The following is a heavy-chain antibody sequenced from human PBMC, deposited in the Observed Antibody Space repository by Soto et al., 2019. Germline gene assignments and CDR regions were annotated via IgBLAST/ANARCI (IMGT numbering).Heavy chain of an antibody. CDR1: GFTFSSYL. CDR2: INSDGGST. J-gene: IGHJ5*02. D-gene: IGHD2-15*01. Sequence: EVQLVESGGGLVQPGGSLRLACAASGFTFSSYLMHWVRQAPGQGLVWVSRINSDGGSTSYADSVQGRFTISRDNAKNTLYMQINRLRGEDTAVYYSARDPGMGYCSGGSCFNNWFDHWGQGTLVTVSS. CDR3: ARDPGMGYCSGGSCFNNWFDH. V-gene: IGHV3-74*01.